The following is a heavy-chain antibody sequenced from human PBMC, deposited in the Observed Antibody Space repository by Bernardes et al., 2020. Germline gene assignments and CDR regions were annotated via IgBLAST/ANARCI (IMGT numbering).Heavy chain of an antibody. J-gene: IGHJ3*02. Sequence: GSLRLSCTASGFTFGDFAMSWVRQAPGKGLEWVGFIRSKAYGGTTEYAASVKGRFTISRDDSKSIAYLQMNSLKTEDTAVYFCTRDRRYDSSGYYSVPGAFDIWGQGTMVTVSS. CDR2: IRSKAYGGTT. CDR1: GFTFGDFA. CDR3: TRDRRYDSSGYYSVPGAFDI. V-gene: IGHV3-49*04. D-gene: IGHD3-22*01.